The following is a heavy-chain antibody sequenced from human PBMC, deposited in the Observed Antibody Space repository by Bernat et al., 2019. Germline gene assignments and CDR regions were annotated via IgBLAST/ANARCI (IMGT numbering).Heavy chain of an antibody. Sequence: QVTLRESGPALVKPTQTLTLTCTFSGFSLSNARMCVSWIRQPPGKALEWLAHIFWDDDKYYSTSLKTRLTISKDTSKNQVVLTMTNMDPVDTATDYCASAASYYYGSGSESNIYYYYGMDAWGQGTTVTVSS. CDR2: IFWDDDK. V-gene: IGHV2-70*01. J-gene: IGHJ6*02. CDR3: ASAASYYYGSGSESNIYYYYGMDA. CDR1: GFSLSNARMC. D-gene: IGHD3-10*01.